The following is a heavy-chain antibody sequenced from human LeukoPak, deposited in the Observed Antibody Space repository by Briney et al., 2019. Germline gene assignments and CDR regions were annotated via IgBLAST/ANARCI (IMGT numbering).Heavy chain of an antibody. D-gene: IGHD3-10*01. J-gene: IGHJ4*02. CDR1: GGSISGSSYY. Sequence: SETLSLTCTVSGGSISGSSYYWGWVRQPPGKGLKWNVSIYSRGRTYSNPPPTIPVPISVYTSKNQSSLKLTSVTATDPAVYSCARHYGPWGQGTLVTVSS. CDR3: ARHYGP. CDR2: IYSRGRT. V-gene: IGHV4-39*01.